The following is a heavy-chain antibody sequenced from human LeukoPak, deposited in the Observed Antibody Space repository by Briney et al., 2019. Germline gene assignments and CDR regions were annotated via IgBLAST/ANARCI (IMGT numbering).Heavy chain of an antibody. V-gene: IGHV3-23*01. Sequence: GGSLRLSCAASGFTFSSYAMSWVRQAPGKGLGWVSAISGSGGSTYYADSVKGRFTISRDNSKNTPYLQMNSLRAEDTAVYYCAKDLEYSYGEAFDYWGQGTLVTVSS. CDR1: GFTFSSYA. CDR2: ISGSGGST. D-gene: IGHD5-18*01. CDR3: AKDLEYSYGEAFDY. J-gene: IGHJ4*02.